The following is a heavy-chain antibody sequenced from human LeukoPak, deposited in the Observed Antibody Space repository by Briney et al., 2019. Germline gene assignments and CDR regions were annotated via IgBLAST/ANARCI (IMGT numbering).Heavy chain of an antibody. V-gene: IGHV1-2*02. J-gene: IGHJ4*02. CDR3: AREGYGGNSVRY. D-gene: IGHD4-23*01. CDR2: INPNSGGT. CDR1: GYTFTGYY. Sequence: ASVRVSCKASGYTFTGYYMHWVRQAPGQGLEWMGWINPNSGGTNYAQKFQGRVTMTRDTSISTAYMELSRLRSDDTAVYYCAREGYGGNSVRYWGQGTLVTVSS.